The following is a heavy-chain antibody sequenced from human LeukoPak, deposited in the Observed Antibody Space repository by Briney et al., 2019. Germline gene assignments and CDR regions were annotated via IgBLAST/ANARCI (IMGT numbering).Heavy chain of an antibody. CDR1: GGTFSSYT. D-gene: IGHD1-26*01. CDR3: ASISGSHSVGYFDY. CDR2: IIPILGIA. V-gene: IGHV1-69*02. J-gene: IGHJ4*02. Sequence: SVKVSCKASGGTFSSYTISWVRQAPGQGLEWMGRIIPILGIANYAQKFQGRVTITADKSTSTAYMELSSLRSEDTAVYYCASISGSHSVGYFDYWGQGTLVTVSS.